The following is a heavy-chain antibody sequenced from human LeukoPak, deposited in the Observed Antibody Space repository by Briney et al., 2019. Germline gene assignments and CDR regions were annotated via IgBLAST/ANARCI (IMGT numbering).Heavy chain of an antibody. CDR1: GYSISSGYY. J-gene: IGHJ4*02. V-gene: IGHV4-38-2*02. Sequence: SETLSLTCTVSGYSISSGYYWGWIRQPPGKGLEWIGSIYHSGSTYYNPSLKSRVTISVDTSKNQFSLKLSSVTAADTAVYYCARKDYFDYWGQGTLVTVSS. CDR3: ARKDYFDY. CDR2: IYHSGST.